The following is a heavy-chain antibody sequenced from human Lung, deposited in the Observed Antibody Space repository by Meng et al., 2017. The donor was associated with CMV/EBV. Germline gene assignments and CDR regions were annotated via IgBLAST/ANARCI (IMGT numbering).Heavy chain of an antibody. Sequence: GGSLRLXCAASGFTFDEYGMHWVRQTPGKGLEWVAFIRHDGTNKFYGDSVKGRITISRDNSKNTVSLQMNSLRPEETAIYYCAKDLLLFGGANAYFDSWGQGTQVTVSS. CDR1: GFTFDEYG. D-gene: IGHD3-10*01. CDR2: IRHDGTNK. CDR3: AKDLLLFGGANAYFDS. J-gene: IGHJ4*02. V-gene: IGHV3-30*02.